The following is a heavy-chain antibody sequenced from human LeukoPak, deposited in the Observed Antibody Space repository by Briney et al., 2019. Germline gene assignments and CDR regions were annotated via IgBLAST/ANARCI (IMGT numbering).Heavy chain of an antibody. CDR1: GFTFSSYA. D-gene: IGHD1-1*01. CDR3: ARETGTKPFDY. V-gene: IGHV3-23*01. CDR2: ISGSGSGGNT. Sequence: GGSLRLSCAASGFTFSSYAMSWIRQSPGKVLELVSAISGSGSGGNTYYADSVKGRFTISKDTSKNTLYLQMNSLRVEDTAVYYCARETGTKPFDYWGQGTLVTVSS. J-gene: IGHJ4*02.